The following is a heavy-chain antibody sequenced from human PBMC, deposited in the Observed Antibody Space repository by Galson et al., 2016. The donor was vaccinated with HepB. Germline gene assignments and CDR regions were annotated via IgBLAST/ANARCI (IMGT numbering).Heavy chain of an antibody. CDR3: ARSPPFLTGSSYPEDY. D-gene: IGHD6-13*01. Sequence: SVKVSCKASGYTFVSYGISWVRQAPGQGLEWLGWISGFNGNTKYVQKLQGRVTMTTDTSTSTANMELRSLRSDDTAVYYCARSPPFLTGSSYPEDYWGQGTLVTVSS. J-gene: IGHJ4*02. V-gene: IGHV1-18*01. CDR1: GYTFVSYG. CDR2: ISGFNGNT.